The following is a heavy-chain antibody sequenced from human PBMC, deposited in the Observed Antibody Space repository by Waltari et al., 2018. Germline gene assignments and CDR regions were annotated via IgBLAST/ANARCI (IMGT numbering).Heavy chain of an antibody. CDR3: ARHDFDSSGYYRYYFDY. Sequence: QLQLQESGPGLVKPSETLSLTCIVSGGSISSSSYYWGWIRQPPGKGLEWIGSIYYSGSTYYNPSLKSRVTISVDTSKNQFSLKLSSVTAADTAVYYCARHDFDSSGYYRYYFDYWGQGTLVTVSS. CDR1: GGSISSSSYY. J-gene: IGHJ4*02. CDR2: IYYSGST. V-gene: IGHV4-39*01. D-gene: IGHD3-22*01.